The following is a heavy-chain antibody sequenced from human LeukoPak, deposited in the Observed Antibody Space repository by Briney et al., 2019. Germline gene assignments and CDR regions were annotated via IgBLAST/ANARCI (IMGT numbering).Heavy chain of an antibody. CDR2: IGYDGSNK. CDR1: GFTFSSYG. J-gene: IGHJ6*03. CDR3: AKRGGTTVTTSNFHMDV. V-gene: IGHV3-30*02. D-gene: IGHD4-17*01. Sequence: GGSLRLSCAASGFTFSSYGMRWVRQAPGKGLEWVAFIGYDGSNKYTADSARGRFTLSRDNSKDTLYLQMNSLRAEDTAVYYCAKRGGTTVTTSNFHMDVWGKGTTVTVSS.